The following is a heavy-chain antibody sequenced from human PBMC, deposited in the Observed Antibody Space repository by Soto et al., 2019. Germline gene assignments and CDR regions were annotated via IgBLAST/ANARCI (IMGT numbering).Heavy chain of an antibody. CDR1: GGSISSSNW. V-gene: IGHV4-4*02. CDR2: IYHSGST. Sequence: SETLSLTCAVSGGSISSSNWWSWVRQPPGKGLEWIGEIYHSGSTNYNPSLKSRVTISVDKSKNQFSLKLSSVTAADTAVYYCARDFGRPMVRGVTREFDYWGQGTLVTVSS. CDR3: ARDFGRPMVRGVTREFDY. D-gene: IGHD3-10*01. J-gene: IGHJ4*02.